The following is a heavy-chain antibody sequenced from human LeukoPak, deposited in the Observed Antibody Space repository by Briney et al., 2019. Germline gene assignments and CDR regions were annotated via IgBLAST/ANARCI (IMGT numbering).Heavy chain of an antibody. V-gene: IGHV4-59*03. CDR1: GGSIDDYY. J-gene: IGHJ4*02. CDR2: IYYRGTT. Sequence: SETLSLTCTVSGGSIDDYYWNWLRQPPGKGLEWIGFIYYRGTTNNNPSLKSRVTTSIDTSKKQFSLNLSSVTAADTAIYYCAGVFSGRRPFELWGQGILVTVSS. CDR3: AGVFSGRRPFEL. D-gene: IGHD3-10*01.